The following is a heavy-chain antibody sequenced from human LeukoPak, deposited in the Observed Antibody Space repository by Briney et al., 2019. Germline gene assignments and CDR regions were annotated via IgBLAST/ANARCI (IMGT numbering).Heavy chain of an antibody. D-gene: IGHD4-17*01. CDR3: ARVGMRLAVTTSFLGYYFDY. CDR2: INPSGGST. J-gene: IGHJ4*02. CDR1: GYTFTSYY. V-gene: IGHV1-46*01. Sequence: EASVKVSCKASGYTFTSYYMHCVRQAPGQGREWMGIINPSGGSTSYAQKLQGRVTMTRDTYPSTVYMELSSLRSEDTAVYYCARVGMRLAVTTSFLGYYFDYWGQGTLVTVSS.